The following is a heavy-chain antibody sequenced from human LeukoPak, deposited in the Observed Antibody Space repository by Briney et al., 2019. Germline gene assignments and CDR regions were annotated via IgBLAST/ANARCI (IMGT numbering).Heavy chain of an antibody. CDR1: GFTFSSYS. Sequence: PGGSLRLSCAVSGFTFSSYSMNWVRQAPGKGLEWVSSISSSSSYIYYADSVKGRFTISRDNAKNSLYLQMNSLRAEDTAVYYCARAAYSSSRPGAFDIWGQGTMVTVSS. CDR3: ARAAYSSSRPGAFDI. J-gene: IGHJ3*02. V-gene: IGHV3-21*01. CDR2: ISSSSSYI. D-gene: IGHD6-6*01.